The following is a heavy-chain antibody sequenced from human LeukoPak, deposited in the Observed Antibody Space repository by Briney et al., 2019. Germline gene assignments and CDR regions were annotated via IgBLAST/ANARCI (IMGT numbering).Heavy chain of an antibody. CDR2: FDPEDGET. V-gene: IGHV1-24*01. CDR3: ATCRNILNWFDP. D-gene: IGHD2/OR15-2a*01. CDR1: GYTLTELS. J-gene: IGHJ5*02. Sequence: ASVKVSCKVSGYTLTELSTHWVRQAPGKGLEWMGGFDPEDGETIYAQKFQGRVTMTEDTSTDTAYMELSSLRSEDTAVYYCATCRNILNWFDPWGQGTLVTVSS.